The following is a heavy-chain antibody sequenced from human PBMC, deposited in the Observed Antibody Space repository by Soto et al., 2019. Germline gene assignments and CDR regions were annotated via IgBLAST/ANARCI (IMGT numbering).Heavy chain of an antibody. CDR2: IYYSGST. Sequence: SETLSLTCTVSGGSISSGDYYWSWIRQPPGKGLEWIGYIYYSGSTYYNPSLKSRVTISVDTSKNQFSLKLSSVTAADTAVYYCARVGYSGYDYYFDYWGQGTLVTVSS. CDR1: GGSISSGDYY. D-gene: IGHD5-12*01. V-gene: IGHV4-30-4*01. J-gene: IGHJ4*02. CDR3: ARVGYSGYDYYFDY.